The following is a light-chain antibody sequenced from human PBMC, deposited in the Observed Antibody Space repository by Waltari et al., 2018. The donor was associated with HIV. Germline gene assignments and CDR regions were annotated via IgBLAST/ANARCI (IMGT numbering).Light chain of an antibody. CDR1: SSNIGSHF. CDR3: AAWDNYLNAWV. Sequence: QSVLTQPPSTSATPGQRVTILCSGASSNIGSHFVSWYQHLPGAPPKLLIYGSDRRPSGVPDRFSGSESGTSASLAISGLRSEDEADYYCAAWDNYLNAWVFGGGTRVTVL. CDR2: GSD. J-gene: IGLJ3*02. V-gene: IGLV1-47*01.